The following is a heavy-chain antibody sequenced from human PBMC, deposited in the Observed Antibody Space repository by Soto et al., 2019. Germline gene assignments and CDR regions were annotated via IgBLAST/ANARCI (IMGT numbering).Heavy chain of an antibody. CDR2: ISYSRST. V-gene: IGHV4-31*03. CDR1: GGSISSGGYY. CDR3: ARNPITMVRGVIGWFDP. Sequence: SETLSLTCTVSGGSISSGGYYWSWIRQHPGKGLEWIGYISYSRSTYYNPSLKSRLTISVNTSKNHFSLKLSSVTAADTAVYYCARNPITMVRGVIGWFDPWGQGTLVTVSS. J-gene: IGHJ5*02. D-gene: IGHD3-10*01.